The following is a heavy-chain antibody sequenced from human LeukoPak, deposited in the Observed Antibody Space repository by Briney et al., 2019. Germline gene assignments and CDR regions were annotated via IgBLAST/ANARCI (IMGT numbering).Heavy chain of an antibody. CDR3: ASSVRSTDY. J-gene: IGHJ4*02. D-gene: IGHD5-24*01. CDR2: INHRGST. Sequence: ASETLSLTCAVYGESLSKYYWTWIRQSPGKGLEWIGEINHRGSTNLNPSLKSRVTLSVDTSKYQFSLKLTSVTAADAAVYYCASSVRSTDYWGQGTLVTVSS. CDR1: GESLSKYY. V-gene: IGHV4-34*01.